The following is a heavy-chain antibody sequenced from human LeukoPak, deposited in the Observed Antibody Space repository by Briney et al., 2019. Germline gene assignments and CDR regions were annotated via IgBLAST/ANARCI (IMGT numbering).Heavy chain of an antibody. CDR1: GFTFSSYA. V-gene: IGHV3-15*01. CDR2: IKSKTDGGTT. D-gene: IGHD2-21*01. Sequence: GGSLRLSCAASGFTFSSYAMSWVRQAPGKGLEWVGRIKSKTDGGTTDYAAPVKGRFTISRDDSKNTLYLQMNSLKTEDTAVYYCTTEPSILWWLDAFDIWGQGTMVTVSS. J-gene: IGHJ3*02. CDR3: TTEPSILWWLDAFDI.